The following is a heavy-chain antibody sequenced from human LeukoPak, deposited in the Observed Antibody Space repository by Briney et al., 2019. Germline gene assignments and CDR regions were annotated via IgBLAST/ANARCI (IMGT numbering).Heavy chain of an antibody. D-gene: IGHD1-14*01. J-gene: IGHJ4*02. Sequence: GGSLRLSCAASGFTFSGSAMHWVRQASRKGLEWVGRIRSKANSYATAYAASVKGRFTISRDDSKNTAYLQMNSLKTEDTAVYYCTSGIRGDFDYWGQGTLVTVSS. CDR1: GFTFSGSA. V-gene: IGHV3-73*01. CDR3: TSGIRGDFDY. CDR2: IRSKANSYAT.